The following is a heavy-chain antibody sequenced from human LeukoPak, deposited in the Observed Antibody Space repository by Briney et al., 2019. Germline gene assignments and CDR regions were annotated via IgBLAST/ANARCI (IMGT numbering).Heavy chain of an antibody. CDR2: IYYTGRT. CDR1: GGSISSDDYY. J-gene: IGHJ5*02. CDR3: ARAVRGVIPDWFDP. V-gene: IGHV4-30-4*01. D-gene: IGHD3-10*01. Sequence: PSQTLSLTCTVSGGSISSDDYYWSWIRQPPGKGLEWIGYIYYTGRTYYGPSLKSRVTISIDTSKNQFSLKLTSVTAADTAVYYCARAVRGVIPDWFDPWGQGTLVTVSS.